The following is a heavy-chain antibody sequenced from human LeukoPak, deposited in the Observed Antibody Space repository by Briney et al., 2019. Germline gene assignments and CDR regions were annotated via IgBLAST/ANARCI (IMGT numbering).Heavy chain of an antibody. J-gene: IGHJ4*02. V-gene: IGHV1-24*01. CDR1: GYIFTELS. CDR3: ATDAVGDYLNH. Sequence: ASVKVSCKVSGYIFTELSMHWVRQAPGKGLEWMGGFNPEDGETFYAQKFQGRVAMTEDTSTDTAYMELSSLSYDDTAVYYCATDAVGDYLNHWGQGTRVTVSS. CDR2: FNPEDGET. D-gene: IGHD4-17*01.